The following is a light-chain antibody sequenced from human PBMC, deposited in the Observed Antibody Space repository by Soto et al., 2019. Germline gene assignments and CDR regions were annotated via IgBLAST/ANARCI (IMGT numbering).Light chain of an antibody. V-gene: IGKV1-33*01. CDR1: QDISNY. Sequence: DIQMTQSPSSLSASVRDRVTITCQASQDISNYLNWYQQKPGKAPKLLICDASNLEPGVPSRFSGSGSGKDSTFTISSLQPEDIATYYCQQYDHLPFTLGPGTNVDTK. J-gene: IGKJ3*01. CDR3: QQYDHLPFT. CDR2: DAS.